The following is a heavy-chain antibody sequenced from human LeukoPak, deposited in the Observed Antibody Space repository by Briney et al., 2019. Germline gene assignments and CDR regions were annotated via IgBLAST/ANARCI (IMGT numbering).Heavy chain of an antibody. CDR3: ATAGRYDFWSGHPY. CDR2: FHPEDGET. J-gene: IGHJ4*02. D-gene: IGHD3-3*01. V-gene: IGHV1-24*01. CDR1: GYSLTDLS. Sequence: ASVKVSCKVSGYSLTDLSIHWVRQAPGKGLEWMGGFHPEDGETSFAQKFQGRVTVTEDTSTDTAYMELGSLRSQDTAVYYCATAGRYDFWSGHPYWGQGTLVTVSS.